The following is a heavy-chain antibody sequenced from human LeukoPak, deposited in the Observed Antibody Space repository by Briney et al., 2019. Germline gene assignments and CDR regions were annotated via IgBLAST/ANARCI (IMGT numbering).Heavy chain of an antibody. V-gene: IGHV3-30*02. D-gene: IGHD5-12*01. Sequence: AGGSLTLSCAASGFTFSSYGMHWVRQAPGKGLEWVAFIRYDGSNKYYADSVKGRFTISRNNSKNTLNLQMNSLRAEDTAVYYCARGPSGYHNTGGQGTLVTVSS. CDR1: GFTFSSYG. J-gene: IGHJ4*02. CDR2: IRYDGSNK. CDR3: ARGPSGYHNT.